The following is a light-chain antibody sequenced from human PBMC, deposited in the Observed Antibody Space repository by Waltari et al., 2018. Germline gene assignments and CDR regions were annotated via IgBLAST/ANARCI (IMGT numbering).Light chain of an antibody. CDR1: QDISNY. V-gene: IGKV1-33*01. Sequence: DIQMTQYPSSLSASVGDRVTITCQASQDISNYLNWYQQKPGKAPKLLIYDASNLETGVPSRFSGSGSGTDFTFTISSLQPEDIATYYCQQYDNLPGFGPGTKVDIK. J-gene: IGKJ3*01. CDR3: QQYDNLPG. CDR2: DAS.